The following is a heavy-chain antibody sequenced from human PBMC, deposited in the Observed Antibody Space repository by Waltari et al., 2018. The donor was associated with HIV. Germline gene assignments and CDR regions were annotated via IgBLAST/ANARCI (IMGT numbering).Heavy chain of an antibody. J-gene: IGHJ6*02. CDR3: ATGAGTTSIQLYDMDV. Sequence: QVQLIQSGAEVKKTGASVKASCKVFGSTLPELSMHWVRQAPGKGLEWMGGFDPEGERTIYAQMFQGRVTMTEDTSTNTAYMELTSLTSDDTAVYYCATGAGTTSIQLYDMDVWGQGTTVTVSS. V-gene: IGHV1-24*01. CDR2: FDPEGERT. CDR1: GSTLPELS. D-gene: IGHD1-1*01.